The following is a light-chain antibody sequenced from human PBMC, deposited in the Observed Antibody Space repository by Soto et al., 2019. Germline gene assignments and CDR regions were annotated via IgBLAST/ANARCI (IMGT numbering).Light chain of an antibody. Sequence: DIQMTQSPSSLSSSVGDRVTITCRASESISNFLVWYQQKPGKPPKLLLYVASTFQSGVPTRFSGSGSRTVFITTISSLQPDDVATYCCQNGNSVPYTFGGGTKVEI. CDR2: VAS. V-gene: IGKV1-27*01. CDR3: QNGNSVPYT. CDR1: ESISNF. J-gene: IGKJ4*01.